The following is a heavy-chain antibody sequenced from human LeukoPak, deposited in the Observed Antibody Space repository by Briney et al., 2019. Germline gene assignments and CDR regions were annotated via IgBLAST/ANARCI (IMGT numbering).Heavy chain of an antibody. V-gene: IGHV3-23*01. CDR1: GFTFSSYA. CDR2: ISGSGGGT. CDR3: TKDPNGDYVGAFDP. D-gene: IGHD4-17*01. Sequence: GSLRLSCAASGFTFSSYAMSWVRQAPGKGLEWVSGISGSGGGTYNADSVKGRFTISRDNSKNTLYLQMNSLRADDTAVYYCTKDPNGDYVGAFDPWGQGTLVTVSS. J-gene: IGHJ5*02.